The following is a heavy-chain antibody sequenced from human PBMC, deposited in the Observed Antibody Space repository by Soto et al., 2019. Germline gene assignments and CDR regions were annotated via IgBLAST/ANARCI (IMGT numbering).Heavy chain of an antibody. D-gene: IGHD1-1*01. J-gene: IGHJ4*02. Sequence: QVHLVQSGAEVKKPGASVKVSCKGSGYGFTTYGITWVRQAPGQGLEWMAWISAHNGNTNYAQKVQGRVTVTTDTSTSTAYMELRSLRYDDTAVYSCARGRYGDYWGQGALVTVSS. CDR1: GYGFTTYG. CDR3: ARGRYGDY. CDR2: ISAHNGNT. V-gene: IGHV1-18*01.